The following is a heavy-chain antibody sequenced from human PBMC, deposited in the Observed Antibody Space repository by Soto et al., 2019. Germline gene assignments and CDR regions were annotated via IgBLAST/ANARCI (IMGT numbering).Heavy chain of an antibody. V-gene: IGHV5-51*01. CDR3: ARRGSGSSTSLYRGLAFDI. J-gene: IGHJ3*02. Sequence: GESLKISCKGSGYSFTSYWIGWVRQMPGKGLEWMGIIYPGDSDTRYSPSFQGQATISADKSIRTAYLQWSSLKASDTAMYYCARRGSGSSTSLYRGLAFDIWGQGTMVTVSS. CDR1: GYSFTSYW. D-gene: IGHD2-2*01. CDR2: IYPGDSDT.